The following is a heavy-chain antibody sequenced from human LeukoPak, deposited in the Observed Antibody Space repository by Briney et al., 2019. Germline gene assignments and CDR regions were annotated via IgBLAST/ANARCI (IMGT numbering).Heavy chain of an antibody. CDR3: AKRSGAPNNFDY. V-gene: IGHV3-43*02. J-gene: IGHJ4*02. Sequence: TGGSLRLSCAASGFTFDEHDMFWVRQVPGKGLEWVCLISKDGSDKQYADSVKGRFSVSRDNNRNSLSLQMNSLRSEDTALYFCAKRSGAPNNFDYWGQGALVTVSS. D-gene: IGHD1-1*01. CDR1: GFTFDEHD. CDR2: ISKDGSDK.